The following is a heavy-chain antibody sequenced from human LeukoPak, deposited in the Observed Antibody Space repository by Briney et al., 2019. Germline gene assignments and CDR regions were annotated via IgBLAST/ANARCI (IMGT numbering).Heavy chain of an antibody. V-gene: IGHV3-23*01. CDR3: AKGGSGWYVGLFDY. CDR1: GFTVSSNY. D-gene: IGHD6-19*01. CDR2: ISGSGGST. J-gene: IGHJ4*02. Sequence: GGSLRLSCAASGFTVSSNYMSWVRQALGKGLECVSVISGSGGSTYYADTVKGRFTISRDNSKSTLYLQMNSLRAEDTAVYYCAKGGSGWYVGLFDYWGQGTLVTVSS.